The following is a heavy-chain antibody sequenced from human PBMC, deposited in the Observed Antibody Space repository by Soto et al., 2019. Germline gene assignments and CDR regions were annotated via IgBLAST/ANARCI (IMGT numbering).Heavy chain of an antibody. Sequence: VQLLESGGGLVQPGGSLRLSCAASGFTFSSYAMSWVRQAPGKGLEWIGEINHSGSTNYNPSLKSRVTISVDTSKNQCSLKLSSVTAADTAVYYCARVRPLLGCGGDCPHAFDIWGQGTMVTVSS. V-gene: IGHV4-34*01. J-gene: IGHJ3*02. CDR3: ARVRPLLGCGGDCPHAFDI. CDR1: GFTFSSYA. CDR2: INHSGST. D-gene: IGHD2-21*02.